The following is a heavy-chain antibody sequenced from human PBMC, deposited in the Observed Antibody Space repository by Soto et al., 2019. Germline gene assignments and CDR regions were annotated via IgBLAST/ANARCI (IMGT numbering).Heavy chain of an antibody. CDR2: IYWNDDK. D-gene: IGHD3-10*01. J-gene: IGHJ4*02. V-gene: IGHV2-5*01. CDR3: AHSPPTYKPPYFDS. Sequence: SGPTLVKPTQTLTLTCTFSGFSLTSGVGVGWIRQPPGKALEWLALIYWNDDKRYSPSLKSRLTITKGTSENQVVLTMTNMDPVDTATYYCAHSPPTYKPPYFDSWGQGTLVTVSS. CDR1: GFSLTSGVG.